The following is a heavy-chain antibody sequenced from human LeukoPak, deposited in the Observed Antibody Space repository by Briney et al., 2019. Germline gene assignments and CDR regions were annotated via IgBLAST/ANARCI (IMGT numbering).Heavy chain of an antibody. CDR3: ASSSWDVGAFDI. V-gene: IGHV3-48*03. Sequence: AGGSLRLSCAASGFTFSSYEMNWVRQAPGKGLEWVSYISSSGSTIYYADSVKGRFTISRDNAKNSLYLQMNSLRAEDTAVYYCASSSWDVGAFDIWGQGTMVTVSS. CDR2: ISSSGSTI. CDR1: GFTFSSYE. D-gene: IGHD6-13*01. J-gene: IGHJ3*02.